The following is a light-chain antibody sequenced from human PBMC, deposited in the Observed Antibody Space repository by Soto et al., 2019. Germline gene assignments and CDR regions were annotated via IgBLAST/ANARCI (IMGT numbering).Light chain of an antibody. CDR2: RAS. J-gene: IGKJ1*01. Sequence: DSVMTQSPDSLAVSLGERATINCKSSQSVLYSSNNKNYLAWYQQKPGQPPKLLIYRASTRESGVPDRFSGSGSGTDFTLTISSLQAEDVAVYYCQQYYSTPWTLGQGTKVEIK. CDR3: QQYYSTPWT. CDR1: QSVLYSSNNKNY. V-gene: IGKV4-1*01.